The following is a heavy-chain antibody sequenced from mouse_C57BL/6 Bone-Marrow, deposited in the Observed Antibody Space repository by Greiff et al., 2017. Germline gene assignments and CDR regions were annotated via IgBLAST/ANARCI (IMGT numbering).Heavy chain of an antibody. CDR1: GYTFTSYW. D-gene: IGHD4-1*01. CDR2: IDPSDSYT. CDR3: ARGANWDFDY. Sequence: QVQLQQPGAELVRPGTSVKLSCKASGYTFTSYWMHWVKQRPGQGLEWIGVIDPSDSYTNYNQKFKGKATLTVDTSSSTAYMQLSSLTSEDSAVYYCARGANWDFDYWGQGTTRTVSS. V-gene: IGHV1-59*01. J-gene: IGHJ2*01.